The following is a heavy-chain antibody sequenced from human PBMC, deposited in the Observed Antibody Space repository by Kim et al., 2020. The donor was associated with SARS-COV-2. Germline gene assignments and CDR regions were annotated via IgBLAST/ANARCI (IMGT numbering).Heavy chain of an antibody. D-gene: IGHD3-16*01. Sequence: ASVKVSCKTSGHSFTRYSIHWVRQAPGQGLEWMGGIDCGNGNTIYSQKFQGRVTFTTDTSASTAYMELSFLRSEYSAVYYCLGGFYFDSWGQGTLFTVSS. V-gene: IGHV1-3*01. CDR2: IDCGNGNT. J-gene: IGHJ5*01. CDR3: LGGFYFDS. CDR1: GHSFTRYS.